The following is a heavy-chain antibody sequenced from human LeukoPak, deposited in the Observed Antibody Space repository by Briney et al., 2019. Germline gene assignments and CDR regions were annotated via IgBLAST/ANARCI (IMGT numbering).Heavy chain of an antibody. J-gene: IGHJ5*02. V-gene: IGHV3-48*04. CDR1: VFTFSSYR. D-gene: IGHD5-12*01. CDR2: ISSSSSPI. Sequence: GGSLRLSCAASVFTFSSYRMNWVRQAAGKGLEWVSYISSSSSPIYYADSVKGRFTISRDNAKNSLYLQMNSLRAEDTAVYYCARDYSGWSLDPWGQGTLVTVSS. CDR3: ARDYSGWSLDP.